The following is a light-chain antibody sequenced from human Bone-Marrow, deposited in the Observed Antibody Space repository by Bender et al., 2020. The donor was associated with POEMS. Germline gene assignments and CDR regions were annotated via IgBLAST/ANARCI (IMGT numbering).Light chain of an antibody. V-gene: IGLV2-14*01. CDR1: SSDLGDYKY. CDR2: EVT. Sequence: QSALTQPASVSGSPGQSITISCSGTSSDLGDYKYVSWFQHHPGKAPKLLIYEVTKRPLGVSNRFSGSKSGNTASLTISGLQAEDEADYYCSSYTSSSTLYVFGTGTKVTVL. CDR3: SSYTSSSTLYV. J-gene: IGLJ1*01.